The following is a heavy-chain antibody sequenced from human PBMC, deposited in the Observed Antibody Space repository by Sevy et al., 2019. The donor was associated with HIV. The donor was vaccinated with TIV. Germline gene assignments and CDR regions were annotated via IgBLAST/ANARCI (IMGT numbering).Heavy chain of an antibody. CDR2: TSAYNGNT. Sequence: ASVKVSCKASGYTFTRYGITWVRQAPGQGLEWMGWTSAYNGNTNYAQKVQGRVTMTTDISTSTAYMELRSLRSDDTAMYYCARDRNNYDSSGYPKGMDVWGQGTTATVSS. CDR1: GYTFTRYG. V-gene: IGHV1-18*01. D-gene: IGHD3-22*01. CDR3: ARDRNNYDSSGYPKGMDV. J-gene: IGHJ6*02.